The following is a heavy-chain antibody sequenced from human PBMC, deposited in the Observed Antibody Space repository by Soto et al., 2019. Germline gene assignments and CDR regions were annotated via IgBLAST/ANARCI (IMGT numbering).Heavy chain of an antibody. Sequence: PGGSLRLSHRVSGLRFSDYYISWIRQAPGKGLQWISYISVSSSYTNYADSVKGRFTISRDNAKNSLYLQMNSLRAEDTALYFCARVPRSPGLRSRTEWYFDLWGRGTLVTAPQ. CDR1: GLRFSDYY. V-gene: IGHV3-11*05. CDR2: ISVSSSYT. D-gene: IGHD1-1*01. CDR3: ARVPRSPGLRSRTEWYFDL. J-gene: IGHJ2*01.